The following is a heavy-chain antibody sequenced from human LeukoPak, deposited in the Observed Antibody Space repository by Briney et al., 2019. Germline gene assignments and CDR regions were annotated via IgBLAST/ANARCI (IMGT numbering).Heavy chain of an antibody. J-gene: IGHJ6*02. CDR2: INHSGST. CDR1: GGSFSGYY. Sequence: SETLSLTCAVYGGSFSGYYWSWIRQPPGKGLEWIGEINHSGSTNYNPSLKSRVTISVDTSKNQFSLKLSSVTAADTAVYYCARVYTGADGMDVWGQGNPGHRLL. V-gene: IGHV4-34*01. CDR3: ARVYTGADGMDV. D-gene: IGHD1-26*01.